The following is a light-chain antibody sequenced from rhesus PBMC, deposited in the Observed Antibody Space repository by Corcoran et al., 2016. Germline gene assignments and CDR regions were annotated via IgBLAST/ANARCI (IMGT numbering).Light chain of an antibody. Sequence: QAALTQPRSVSGSPGQSVTISCTGTSSDIGGYNYVSWYQQHPGTAPKLMIYDVSKRPSGVSDRFSGSKSGSTASLTISGLQAEDEADYYCSSDAGSNTFIFGAGTRLTVL. CDR1: SSDIGGYNY. J-gene: IGLJ1*01. CDR3: SSDAGSNTFI. CDR2: DVS. V-gene: IGLV2-32*02.